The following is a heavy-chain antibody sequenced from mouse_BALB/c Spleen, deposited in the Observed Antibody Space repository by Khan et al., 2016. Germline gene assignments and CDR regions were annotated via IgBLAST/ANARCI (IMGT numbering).Heavy chain of an antibody. CDR2: IRYDGSN. Sequence: VQLQESGPGLVKPSQSLSLTCSVTGYSITSGYYWNWIRQFPGNNLEWMGYIRYDGSNNYNPSLKNRISIARDTSKNQLFLKLNSVTTEDTATYYSARLRRVYAMDYWGQGTSVTVSS. D-gene: IGHD2-12*01. CDR3: ARLRRVYAMDY. CDR1: GYSITSGYY. J-gene: IGHJ4*01. V-gene: IGHV3-6*02.